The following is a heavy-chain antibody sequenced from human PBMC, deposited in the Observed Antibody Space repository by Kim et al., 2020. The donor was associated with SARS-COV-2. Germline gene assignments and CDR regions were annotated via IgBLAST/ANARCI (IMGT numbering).Heavy chain of an antibody. Sequence: ADSVKGRFIISRDNSKNTLYLQMNSLRAEDTAVYYCAKYGWLVPPYYFDYWGQGTLVTVSS. J-gene: IGHJ4*02. D-gene: IGHD6-19*01. CDR3: AKYGWLVPPYYFDY. V-gene: IGHV3-23*01.